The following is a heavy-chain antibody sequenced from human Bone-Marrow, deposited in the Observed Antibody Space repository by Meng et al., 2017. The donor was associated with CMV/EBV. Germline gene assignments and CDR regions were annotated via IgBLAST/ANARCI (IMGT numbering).Heavy chain of an antibody. CDR2: IRHDAST. V-gene: IGHV3-30*02. D-gene: IGHD7-27*01. CDR1: GFTFSSYG. CDR3: ARLTGTMAWTFDY. Sequence: GGSLRLSCAASGFTFSSYGMHWVRQAPGKGLEWVAFIRHDASTDSVKGRFTISRDNSKNTLYLQKNSLRVEDTAVYYCARLTGTMAWTFDYWGQGTLVTVSS. J-gene: IGHJ4*02.